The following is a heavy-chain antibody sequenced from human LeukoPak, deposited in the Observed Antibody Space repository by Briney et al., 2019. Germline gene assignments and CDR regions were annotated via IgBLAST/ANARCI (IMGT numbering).Heavy chain of an antibody. D-gene: IGHD3-16*01. CDR2: ISYDGSQK. CDR1: GFSFSDYG. V-gene: IGHV3-30*03. Sequence: PGGSLRLSCAASGFSFSDYGLHWVRQAPDKGLEWVALISYDGSQKNFADSVKGRFTTSRDNSKFTMYLEMNSLRAEDTAVYFCARDKDGWGIHDFWGQGTLVTVSS. CDR3: ARDKDGWGIHDF. J-gene: IGHJ4*02.